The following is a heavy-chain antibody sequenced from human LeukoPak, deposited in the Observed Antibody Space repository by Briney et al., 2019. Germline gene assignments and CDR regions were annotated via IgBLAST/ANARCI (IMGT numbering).Heavy chain of an antibody. Sequence: SETLSLTCAVYGGSFSGYYWSWIRQPPGKGLEWIGEISHKGSTNYNPSLKSRVTISVDASKNQFSLKLSSVTAADTAVYYCAREVAALRSAFDIWGQGTVVTVSS. CDR3: AREVAALRSAFDI. CDR2: ISHKGST. CDR1: GGSFSGYY. V-gene: IGHV4-34*01. J-gene: IGHJ3*02. D-gene: IGHD2-15*01.